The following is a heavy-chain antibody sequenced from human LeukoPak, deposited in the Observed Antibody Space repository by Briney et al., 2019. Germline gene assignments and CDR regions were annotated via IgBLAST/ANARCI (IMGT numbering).Heavy chain of an antibody. V-gene: IGHV1-18*01. Sequence: ASVKVSCKASGYTFTSYGISWVRQAPGQGLEWMGWISAYNGNTNYAQKLQGRVTMTTDASTSTAYMELRSLRSDDTAVYYCARDPIVGATTAKRFDPWGQGTLVTVSS. D-gene: IGHD1-26*01. CDR2: ISAYNGNT. CDR1: GYTFTSYG. CDR3: ARDPIVGATTAKRFDP. J-gene: IGHJ5*02.